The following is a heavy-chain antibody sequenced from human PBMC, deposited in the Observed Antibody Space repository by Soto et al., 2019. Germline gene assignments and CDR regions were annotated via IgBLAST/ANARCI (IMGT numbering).Heavy chain of an antibody. Sequence: PSEPLSPTVTVSDVSISTYYWSWSPQPPGKGLVWIGYIYYSGGTTYNPSLKSRVTISVDTSKNQFSLKLSSVTAADTAVYYCARVPAGYYDSSGYYYESPQVFDYWGQGTLVTVSS. D-gene: IGHD3-22*01. CDR3: ARVPAGYYDSSGYYYESPQVFDY. CDR1: DVSISTYY. V-gene: IGHV4-59*01. J-gene: IGHJ4*02. CDR2: IYYSGGT.